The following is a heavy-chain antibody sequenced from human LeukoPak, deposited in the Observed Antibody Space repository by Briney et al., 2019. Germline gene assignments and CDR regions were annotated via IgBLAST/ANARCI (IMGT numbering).Heavy chain of an antibody. D-gene: IGHD1-14*01. J-gene: IGHJ3*01. CDR2: IYYSEST. Sequence: PSETLSLTCIVSGASISSYYWSWIRQPPGKGLEWIGYIYYSESTNYNPSLKSRVTISVDTSKNHFSLKLTSVTAADTAVYYCARHWAETTGPYAFDFWGQGTMVTVSS. CDR3: ARHWAETTGPYAFDF. V-gene: IGHV4-59*01. CDR1: GASISSYY.